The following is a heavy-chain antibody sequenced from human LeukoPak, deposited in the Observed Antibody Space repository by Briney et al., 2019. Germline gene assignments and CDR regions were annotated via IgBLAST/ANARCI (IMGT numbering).Heavy chain of an antibody. V-gene: IGHV3-23*01. Sequence: PGGSLRLSCAASGFTFSSYAMSWVRQAPGKGLEWVSAISGSGGSTYYADSVKGRFTISRDNSKNTLYLQMNSLRAEDTAVYYCAKDWYGGVSIFGVVIVGYMDVWGKGTTVTVSS. CDR1: GFTFSSYA. J-gene: IGHJ6*03. CDR3: AKDWYGGVSIFGVVIVGYMDV. CDR2: ISGSGGST. D-gene: IGHD3-3*01.